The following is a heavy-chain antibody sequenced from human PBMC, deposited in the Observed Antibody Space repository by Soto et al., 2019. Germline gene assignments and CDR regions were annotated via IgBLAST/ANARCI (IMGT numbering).Heavy chain of an antibody. CDR3: AGDPPSSTFFGMVTMDY. D-gene: IGHD3-3*01. Sequence: EVHLAESGGGLVEPGGSLRLSCAASGFTFSTYSMNWVRQAPGKGLEWVSSISAGSGYIYYADSVKGRYTISRDNAKNSPYLQMNSLRVEDTAVYYCAGDPPSSTFFGMVTMDYWGQGNLVTVSS. CDR1: GFTFSTYS. J-gene: IGHJ4*02. V-gene: IGHV3-21*01. CDR2: ISAGSGYI.